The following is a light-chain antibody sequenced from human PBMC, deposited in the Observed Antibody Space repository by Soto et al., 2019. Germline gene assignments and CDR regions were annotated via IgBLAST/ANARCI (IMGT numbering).Light chain of an antibody. CDR2: EVS. CDR1: SSDVGSYNF. J-gene: IGLJ3*02. CDR3: CSYAGNSGV. V-gene: IGLV2-23*02. Sequence: QSALTQPASVSGSPGQSIIISCTGTSSDVGSYNFVSWYQQHPGKAQKLMIYEVSKRPSGVSNRFSGSKSGNTASLTISGLQPEDEADYYCCSYAGNSGVFGGGTKLTVL.